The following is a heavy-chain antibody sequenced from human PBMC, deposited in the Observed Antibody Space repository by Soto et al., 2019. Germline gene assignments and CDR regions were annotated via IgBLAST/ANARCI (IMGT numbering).Heavy chain of an antibody. D-gene: IGHD3-22*01. V-gene: IGHV3-23*01. CDR1: GFTFSSYA. J-gene: IGHJ4*02. CDR2: ISGSGGST. CDR3: AKALYYYDSSGQYYFDY. Sequence: GGSLRLSCAASGFTFSSYAMSWVRQAPGKGLEWVSAISGSGGSTYYADSVKGRFTISRDNSKNTLYLQMNSLRAEDTAVYYCAKALYYYDSSGQYYFDYWGQGTLVTVS.